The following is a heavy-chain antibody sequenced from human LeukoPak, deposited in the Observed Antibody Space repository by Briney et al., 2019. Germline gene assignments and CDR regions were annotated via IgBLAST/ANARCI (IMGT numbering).Heavy chain of an antibody. Sequence: GSLRLSCAASGFTFSSYWMSWVRQAPGKGLEWVANIKQDGSEKYYVDSVKGRFTISRDNAKNSLYLQMNSLRAEDTAVYYCARDGDIVVVVAATLIDYWGQGTLVTVSS. V-gene: IGHV3-7*01. J-gene: IGHJ4*02. D-gene: IGHD2-15*01. CDR2: IKQDGSEK. CDR1: GFTFSSYW. CDR3: ARDGDIVVVVAATLIDY.